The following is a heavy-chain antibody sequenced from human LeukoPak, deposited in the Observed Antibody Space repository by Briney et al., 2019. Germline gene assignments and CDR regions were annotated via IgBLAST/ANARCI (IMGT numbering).Heavy chain of an antibody. J-gene: IGHJ4*02. CDR3: ARASWSGWLFVDY. D-gene: IGHD3-3*01. CDR2: IYYSGST. CDR1: LGSISISSYY. V-gene: IGHV4-39*01. Sequence: ETLSVTCTVRLGSISISSYYWGWIRQPPGKGLEWIGSIYYSGSTYYNPSLKSRVTISVDTSKNQFFLKLSSVTAADTALYYCARASWSGWLFVDYWRQGALLIVSS.